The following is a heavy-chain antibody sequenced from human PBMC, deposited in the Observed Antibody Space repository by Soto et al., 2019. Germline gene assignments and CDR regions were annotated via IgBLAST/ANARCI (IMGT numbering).Heavy chain of an antibody. Sequence: GGXLRLSCAASGFTFSSYGMHWVRQAPGKGLEWVAVIWYDGSNKYYADSVKGRFTISRDNSKNTLYLQMNSLRAEDTAVYYCARDIGGGDFDYWGQGTLVTVSS. CDR3: ARDIGGGDFDY. J-gene: IGHJ4*02. D-gene: IGHD3-10*01. V-gene: IGHV3-33*01. CDR1: GFTFSSYG. CDR2: IWYDGSNK.